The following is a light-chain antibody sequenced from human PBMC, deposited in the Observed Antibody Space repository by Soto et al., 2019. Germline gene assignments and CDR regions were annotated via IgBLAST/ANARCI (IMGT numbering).Light chain of an antibody. CDR1: SSNIGAGYD. J-gene: IGLJ7*01. CDR3: QSYDSSLSGPYAV. CDR2: GNS. Sequence: QSVLTQPPSVSGAPGQRVTNSCTGSSSNIGAGYDVHWYQQLPGTAPKLLIYGNSNRPSGVPDRFSGSKSGTSASLAITGLQAEDEADYYCQSYDSSLSGPYAVFGGGTQLTVL. V-gene: IGLV1-40*01.